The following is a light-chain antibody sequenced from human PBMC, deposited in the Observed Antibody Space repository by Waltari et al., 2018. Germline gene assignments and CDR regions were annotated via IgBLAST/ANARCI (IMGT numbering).Light chain of an antibody. CDR3: QLLNNYPPIT. CDR1: QAISSY. CDR2: AAS. V-gene: IGKV1-9*01. J-gene: IGKJ5*01. Sequence: DIHLTQSPSFLSASVGDRVTFTCRASQAISSYLAWYQQKPGNAPKLLIYAASTLQSGVPSRFSGSGSGTEFTLTISSLQPEDFATYYCQLLNNYPPITFGQGTRLKI.